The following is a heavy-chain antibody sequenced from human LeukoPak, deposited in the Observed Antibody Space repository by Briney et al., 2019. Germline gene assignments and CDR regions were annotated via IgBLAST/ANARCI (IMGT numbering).Heavy chain of an antibody. CDR3: ARVPLLLYSNYGMDV. V-gene: IGHV4-34*01. Sequence: SETLSLTCAVYGGSFSGYYWSWIRQPPGMGLEWIGEINHSGSTNYNPSLKSRVTISVDTSKNQFSLKLSSVTAADTAVYYCARVPLLLYSNYGMDVWGQGTTVTVSS. J-gene: IGHJ6*02. D-gene: IGHD4-11*01. CDR2: INHSGST. CDR1: GGSFSGYY.